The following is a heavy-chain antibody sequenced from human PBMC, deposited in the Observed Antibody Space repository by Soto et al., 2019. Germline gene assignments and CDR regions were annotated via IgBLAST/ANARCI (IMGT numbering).Heavy chain of an antibody. D-gene: IGHD3-10*01. CDR2: IYPGASDI. J-gene: IGHJ4*02. V-gene: IGHV5-51*01. CDR1: GYTFNYFW. Sequence: GESLKISCQASGYTFNYFWVAWVRQVPGKGLEWMGVIYPGASDIRYSPSFEGHVTISADKSTNTAYLQWSSLEAADTAIYSCAQHGTSRGSDYAGFDFWGPGTLVTVSS. CDR3: AQHGTSRGSDYAGFDF.